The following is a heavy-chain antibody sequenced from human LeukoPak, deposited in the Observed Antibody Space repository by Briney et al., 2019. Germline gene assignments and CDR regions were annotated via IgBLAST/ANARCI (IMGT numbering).Heavy chain of an antibody. J-gene: IGHJ4*02. CDR3: AREYANDFWSGSLDY. V-gene: IGHV1-2*02. CDR1: GYTFTGYY. Sequence: ASVKVSCKASGYTFTGYYMHWVRQAPGQGLEWMGWINPNSGGTNYAQKFQGRVTMTRDTSVSTAYMELSRLRSDDTALYYCAREYANDFWSGSLDYWGQGTLVTVSS. D-gene: IGHD3-3*01. CDR2: INPNSGGT.